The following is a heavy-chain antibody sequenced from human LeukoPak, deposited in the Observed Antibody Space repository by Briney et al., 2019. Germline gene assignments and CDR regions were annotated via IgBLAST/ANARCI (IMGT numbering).Heavy chain of an antibody. Sequence: GGSLRLSCAASGFTFDDYAMHWVRHAPGKGLEWVSGISWNSGSIGHADSVKGRFTISRDNAKNSLYLQMNSLRAEDTALYYCAKGVYSTRYWYFDLWGRGTLVTVSS. CDR3: AKGVYSTRYWYFDL. CDR2: ISWNSGSI. D-gene: IGHD6-13*01. CDR1: GFTFDDYA. J-gene: IGHJ2*01. V-gene: IGHV3-9*01.